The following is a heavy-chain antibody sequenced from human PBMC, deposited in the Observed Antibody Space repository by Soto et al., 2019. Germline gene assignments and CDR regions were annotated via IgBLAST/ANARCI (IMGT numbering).Heavy chain of an antibody. Sequence: GESLKISCAASGFTFSSYGMHWVRQAPGKGLEWVAVISYDGSNKYYADSVKGRFTISRDNSKNTLYLQMNSLRAEDTAVYYCAKGPTRWLQFGGEFDYWGQGTLVTVSS. J-gene: IGHJ4*02. V-gene: IGHV3-30*18. CDR1: GFTFSSYG. CDR2: ISYDGSNK. D-gene: IGHD3-16*01. CDR3: AKGPTRWLQFGGEFDY.